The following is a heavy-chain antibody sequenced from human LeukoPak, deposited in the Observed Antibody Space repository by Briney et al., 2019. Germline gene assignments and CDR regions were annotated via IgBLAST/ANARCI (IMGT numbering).Heavy chain of an antibody. D-gene: IGHD1-1*01. CDR1: GYTFTSYD. V-gene: IGHV1-8*02. CDR3: ARDRYELTY. Sequence: ASVKVSCKASGYTFTSYDINWVRQAAGQGLEWMGWMNPNSGNTGYAQKFQGRVTMTADTSTTTAYLELRNLRSDDTAVYYCARDRYELTYWGQGTLVTGSS. CDR2: MNPNSGNT. J-gene: IGHJ4*02.